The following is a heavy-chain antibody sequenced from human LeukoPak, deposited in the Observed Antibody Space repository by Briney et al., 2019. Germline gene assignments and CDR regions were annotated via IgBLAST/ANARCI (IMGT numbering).Heavy chain of an antibody. J-gene: IGHJ6*02. V-gene: IGHV3-7*03. CDR1: GFTFSSNW. CDR3: AKGGV. Sequence: GGSLRLSCATSGFTFSSNWMSWVRHVPGRGLDWVANIKPDGSAEYYAASVKGRFTISRDNSKNTLYLQMNSLRVEDTALYYCAKGGVWGQGIAVTVSS. CDR2: IKPDGSAE.